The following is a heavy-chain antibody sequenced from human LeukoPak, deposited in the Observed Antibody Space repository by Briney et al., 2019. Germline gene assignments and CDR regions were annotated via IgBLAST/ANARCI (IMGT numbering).Heavy chain of an antibody. CDR2: ISSSSSYI. CDR3: ASDLEYSSSSDYNY. CDR1: GFTFSSYS. V-gene: IGHV3-21*01. Sequence: GGSLRPSGAASGFTFSSYSMNWVRQTPGMGLGWVFSISSSSSYIYYADSVKGRFTISRDNAKNSLYLQMNSLRAEDTAVYYCASDLEYSSSSDYNYWGQGTLVTVSS. J-gene: IGHJ4*02. D-gene: IGHD6-6*01.